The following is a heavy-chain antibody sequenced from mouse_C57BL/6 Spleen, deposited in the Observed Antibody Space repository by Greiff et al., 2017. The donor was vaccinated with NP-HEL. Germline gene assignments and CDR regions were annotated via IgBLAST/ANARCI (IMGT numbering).Heavy chain of an antibody. CDR3: ARRGTTDFDV. Sequence: EVQRVESGPELVKPGASVKMSCKASGYTFTDSTMHWVKQSHGKSLEWIGYINPNNGGTSYIQQFKGKATLTVNKSSSTAYMELRSLTSEEAAVYYCARRGTTDFDVWGTGTTVTVSS. J-gene: IGHJ1*03. CDR2: INPNNGGT. CDR1: GYTFTDST. D-gene: IGHD1-1*01. V-gene: IGHV1-22*01.